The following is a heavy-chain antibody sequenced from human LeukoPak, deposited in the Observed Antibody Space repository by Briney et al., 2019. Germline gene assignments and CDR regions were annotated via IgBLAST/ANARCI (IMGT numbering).Heavy chain of an antibody. CDR3: ASSRSNYYYYMDV. J-gene: IGHJ6*03. CDR1: GFTFSSYS. V-gene: IGHV3-21*01. Sequence: GGSLRLSCAASGFTFSSYSMNWVRQAPGKGLEWVSSISSSSSYIYYADSVKGRFTISRDNAKNSLYLQMNSLRAEDTAVYYCASSRSNYYYYMDVWGKGTTVTVSS. CDR2: ISSSSSYI.